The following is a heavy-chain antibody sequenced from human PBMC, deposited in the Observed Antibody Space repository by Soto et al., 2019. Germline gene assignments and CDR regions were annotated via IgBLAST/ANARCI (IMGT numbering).Heavy chain of an antibody. D-gene: IGHD2-15*01. Sequence: GGSLRLSCAASGFTFSSYAMSWVRQAPGKGQEWVSAISGSGGSTYYADSVKGRFTISRDNSKNTLYLQMNSLRAEDTAVYYCAKDGYCSGGSCYARPFDYWGQGTLVTVSS. J-gene: IGHJ4*02. CDR2: ISGSGGST. CDR3: AKDGYCSGGSCYARPFDY. V-gene: IGHV3-23*01. CDR1: GFTFSSYA.